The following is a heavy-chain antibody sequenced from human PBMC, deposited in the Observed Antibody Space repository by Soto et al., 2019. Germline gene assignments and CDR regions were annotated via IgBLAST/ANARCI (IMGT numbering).Heavy chain of an antibody. CDR2: IFPSGTT. J-gene: IGHJ4*02. Sequence: SETLSLTCAVYGGSFSAYYWSCIRQPPGKGLEWIGCIFPSGTTYYNPSLKSRVTISIDVSKNQFSLSLRSLTAADTAVYYCARSREFDYWSQGTLVTVSS. CDR1: GGSFSAYY. V-gene: IGHV4-34*12. CDR3: ARSREFDY.